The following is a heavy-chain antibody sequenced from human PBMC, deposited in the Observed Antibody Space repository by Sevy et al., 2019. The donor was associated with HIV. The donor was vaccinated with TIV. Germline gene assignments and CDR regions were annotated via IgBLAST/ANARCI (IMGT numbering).Heavy chain of an antibody. V-gene: IGHV1-8*01. Sequence: ASVKVSCKASGYTFTSYDINWVRQATGQGLEWMGRMNPNSGKTGYAQKFQGRVTMTRNTSISTAYMELSSLRSEDTAVYFCARAGSGWYDHYFDPWGQGTMVTVSS. J-gene: IGHJ4*02. CDR3: ARAGSGWYDHYFDP. D-gene: IGHD6-19*01. CDR2: MNPNSGKT. CDR1: GYTFTSYD.